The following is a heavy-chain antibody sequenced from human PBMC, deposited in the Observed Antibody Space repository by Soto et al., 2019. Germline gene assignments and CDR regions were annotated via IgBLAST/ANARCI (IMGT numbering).Heavy chain of an antibody. CDR3: ARGARELELAPTFDY. Sequence: SVEVSCEDSGGNFSSSSISWVLRAPVQGLEWMGGIIPIFGTANYAQKFQGRVTITADESTSTAYMELSSLRSEDTAVYYCARGARELELAPTFDYWGQGTLVTVSS. CDR1: GGNFSSSS. CDR2: IIPIFGTA. J-gene: IGHJ4*02. D-gene: IGHD1-7*01. V-gene: IGHV1-69*13.